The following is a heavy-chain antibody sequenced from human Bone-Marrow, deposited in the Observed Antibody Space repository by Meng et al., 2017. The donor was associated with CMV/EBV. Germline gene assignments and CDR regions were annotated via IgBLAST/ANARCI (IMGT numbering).Heavy chain of an antibody. CDR1: GFTVSSNY. CDR2: ISGSGGST. D-gene: IGHD4-11*01. CDR3: ARASYSNYYFDY. Sequence: GESRKISCAASGFTVSSNYMSWVRQAPGKGLEWVSAISGSGGSTYYADSVKGRFTISRDNSKNTLYLQMNSLRAEDTAVYYCARASYSNYYFDYWGQGTLVTVSS. V-gene: IGHV3-23*01. J-gene: IGHJ4*02.